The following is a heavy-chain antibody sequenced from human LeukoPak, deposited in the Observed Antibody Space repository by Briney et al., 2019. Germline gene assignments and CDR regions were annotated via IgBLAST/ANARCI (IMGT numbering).Heavy chain of an antibody. CDR3: ARFMTGYCSGGRCYTIDH. Sequence: GESLKISCKGSGYTFTSYWIGWVRQVPGKGLEWMGVIYPGDSDRRYSPSFQGQVTISVDKSISTAYLQWSSLKASDTAMYYCARFMTGYCSGGRCYTIDHWGQGTLVTVSS. CDR2: IYPGDSDR. V-gene: IGHV5-51*01. D-gene: IGHD2-15*01. J-gene: IGHJ4*02. CDR1: GYTFTSYW.